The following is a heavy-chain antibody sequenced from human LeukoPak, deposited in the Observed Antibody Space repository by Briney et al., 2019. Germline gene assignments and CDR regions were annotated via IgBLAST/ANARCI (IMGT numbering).Heavy chain of an antibody. Sequence: SETLSLTCAVYGGSFSGYYWSWIRQPPGKGLEWIGEINHSGSTNYNPSLKSRVTISVDTSKNQLSLKLSSVTAADTAGYYCGRQWVGFVVWYWGQRTLVSASS. J-gene: IGHJ4*01. D-gene: IGHD3-10*01. CDR3: GRQWVGFVVWY. V-gene: IGHV4-34*01. CDR2: INHSGST. CDR1: GGSFSGYY.